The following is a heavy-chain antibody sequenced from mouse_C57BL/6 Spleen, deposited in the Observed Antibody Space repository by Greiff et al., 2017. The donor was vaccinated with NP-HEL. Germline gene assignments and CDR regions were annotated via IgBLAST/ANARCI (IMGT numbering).Heavy chain of an antibody. D-gene: IGHD1-1*01. CDR2: IYPGDGDT. J-gene: IGHJ2*01. V-gene: IGHV1-80*01. Sequence: QVQLQQSGAELVKPGASVKISCKASGYAFSSYWMNWVKQRPGKGLEWIGQIYPGDGDTNYNGKFKGKATLTADKSSSTAYMQLSSLTSEDSAVYFCARSSYYYGSSYPDFDYWGQGTTLTVSS. CDR1: GYAFSSYW. CDR3: ARSSYYYGSSYPDFDY.